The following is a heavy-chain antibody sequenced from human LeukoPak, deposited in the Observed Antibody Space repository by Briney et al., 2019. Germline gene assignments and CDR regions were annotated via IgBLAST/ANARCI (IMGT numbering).Heavy chain of an antibody. CDR2: ISAYNGDT. D-gene: IGHD1-26*01. CDR1: GYTFSTYG. J-gene: IGHJ4*02. CDR3: ARGHSESSLSFFDF. Sequence: ASVKVSFTSSGYTFSTYGFNWVRQAPGQGLGWMGWISAYNGDTQYAQKLQGRVTMTTATSTRTAYLELRSLSSDDTAVYYCARGHSESSLSFFDFWGQGTLVTVSS. V-gene: IGHV1-18*01.